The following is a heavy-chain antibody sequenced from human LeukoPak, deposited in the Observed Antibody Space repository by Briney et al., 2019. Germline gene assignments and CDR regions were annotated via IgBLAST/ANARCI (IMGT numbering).Heavy chain of an antibody. J-gene: IGHJ3*02. Sequence: PSQTLSLTCTVSGGSISSGDYYWSWIRQPPGKGLEWIGYIYYSGSTYYNPSLKSRVTISVDTSKNQFSLKLSSVTAADTAVYYCARVTDYYDSSGRAFDIWGQGTMVTVSS. V-gene: IGHV4-30-4*08. CDR2: IYYSGST. D-gene: IGHD3-22*01. CDR1: GGSISSGDYY. CDR3: ARVTDYYDSSGRAFDI.